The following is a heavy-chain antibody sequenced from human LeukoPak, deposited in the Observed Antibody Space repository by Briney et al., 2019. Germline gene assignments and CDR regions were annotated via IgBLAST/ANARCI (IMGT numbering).Heavy chain of an antibody. CDR2: IGGSGHNT. J-gene: IGHJ4*02. D-gene: IGHD3-10*01. V-gene: IGHV3-23*01. CDR1: GFTFSSYA. CDR3: AKGISGSGSPWEIDY. Sequence: GGSLRLSCAASGFTFSSYAMSWVRQAPGKGLEWVSAIGGSGHNTYYTDSVKGRFTISRDNFKNTLYLQVNSLRAEDTAVYYCAKGISGSGSPWEIDYWGQETLVTVSS.